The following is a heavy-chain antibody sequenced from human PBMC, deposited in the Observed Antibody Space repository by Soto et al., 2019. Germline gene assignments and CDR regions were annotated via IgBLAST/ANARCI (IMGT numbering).Heavy chain of an antibody. CDR3: ARRWGRTFDY. CDR1: GGSISSYY. D-gene: IGHD7-27*01. V-gene: IGHV4-59*08. CDR2: IYYSGST. J-gene: IGHJ4*02. Sequence: SETLSLTCTVSGGSISSYYWSWIRQPPGKGLEWIGYIYYSGSTNYNPSLNSRVNISVDTSKNQFSLKLSSVTAADTAVYYCARRWGRTFDYWGQGILVSVSS.